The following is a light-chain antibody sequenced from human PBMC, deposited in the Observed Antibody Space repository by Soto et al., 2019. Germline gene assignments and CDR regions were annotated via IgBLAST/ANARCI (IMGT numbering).Light chain of an antibody. CDR1: SNY. J-gene: IGLJ1*01. Sequence: QSALTQPRSVSGSPGQSVSISCTGTSNYVSWYQQHPGKAPKLMIYDVSKRPSGVPDRFSGSKSGNTASLTISGLQAEDEADYYCCSFAGSYTSYVFATGTKVTVL. CDR3: CSFAGSYTSYV. CDR2: DVS. V-gene: IGLV2-11*01.